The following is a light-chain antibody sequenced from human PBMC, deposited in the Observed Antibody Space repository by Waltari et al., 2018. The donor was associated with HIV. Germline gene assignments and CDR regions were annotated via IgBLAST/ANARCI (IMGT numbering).Light chain of an antibody. Sequence: QPALTQSPSASASLVASVRPTSTLTIGRIDSPIRWPQQQPEKGPRFLMKLDSDGSHIKGDGVPERFSGSSSGAERYLTSSSLRSEDEADYYCQTWRTGIWLFGGGTKLTVL. CDR2: LDSDGSH. V-gene: IGLV4-69*01. CDR1: IGRIDSP. J-gene: IGLJ3*02. CDR3: QTWRTGIWL.